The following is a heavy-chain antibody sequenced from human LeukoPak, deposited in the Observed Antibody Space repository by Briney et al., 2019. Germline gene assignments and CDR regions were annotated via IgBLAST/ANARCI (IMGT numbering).Heavy chain of an antibody. D-gene: IGHD3-22*01. J-gene: IGHJ4*02. CDR1: GFTVSTNY. Sequence: GGSLRLSCAASGFTVSTNYMSWVRQAPGRGLEWVSVIYAGGTTYYADSVRGRFTISRDNSKNTLYLQMNILRAEDTALYYCARARNDYDSNGFSFLDYWGQGTLVTVSS. CDR2: IYAGGTT. CDR3: ARARNDYDSNGFSFLDY. V-gene: IGHV3-53*01.